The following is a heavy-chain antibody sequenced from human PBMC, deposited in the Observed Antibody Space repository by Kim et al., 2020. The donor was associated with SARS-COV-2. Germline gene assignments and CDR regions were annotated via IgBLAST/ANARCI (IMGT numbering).Heavy chain of an antibody. Sequence: GGSLRLSCAASGFTFSSYGMHWVRQAPGKGLEWVAVISYDGSNKYYADSVKGRFTISRDNSKNTLYLQMNSLRAEDTAVYYCAKDRGSYGPYYFDYWGQGTLVTVSS. CDR2: ISYDGSNK. CDR1: GFTFSSYG. D-gene: IGHD5-18*01. V-gene: IGHV3-30*18. CDR3: AKDRGSYGPYYFDY. J-gene: IGHJ4*02.